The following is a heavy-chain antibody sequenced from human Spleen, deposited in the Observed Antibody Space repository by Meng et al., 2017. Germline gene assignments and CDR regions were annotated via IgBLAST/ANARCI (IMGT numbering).Heavy chain of an antibody. J-gene: IGHJ3*02. CDR2: IYYSGST. V-gene: IGHV4-39*07. CDR1: GGSISSSSYY. Sequence: SETLSLTCTVSGGSISSSSYYWGWIRQPPGKGLEWIGSIYYSGSTYYNPSLKSRVTISVDTSKNQFSLKLSSVTAADTAVYYCARSLSSSSGYYNDAFDIWGQGTMVTVSS. D-gene: IGHD3-22*01. CDR3: ARSLSSSSGYYNDAFDI.